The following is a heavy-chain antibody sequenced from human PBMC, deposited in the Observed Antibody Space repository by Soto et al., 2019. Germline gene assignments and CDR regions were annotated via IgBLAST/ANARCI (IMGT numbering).Heavy chain of an antibody. J-gene: IGHJ5*02. CDR1: GGSFSGYY. V-gene: IGHV4-34*01. Sequence: PSETLSLTCAVYGGSFSGYYWSWIRQPPGKGLEWIGEINHSGNTNYNPSLKSRVTISVDTSKNQFSLKLSSVTAADTAVYYCARDEAAAATGGFDPWGQGTMVTVSS. D-gene: IGHD6-13*01. CDR2: INHSGNT. CDR3: ARDEAAAATGGFDP.